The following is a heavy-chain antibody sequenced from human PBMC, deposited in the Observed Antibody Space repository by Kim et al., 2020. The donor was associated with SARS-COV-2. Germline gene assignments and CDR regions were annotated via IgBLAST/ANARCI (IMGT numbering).Heavy chain of an antibody. Sequence: GGSLRLSCAASGFTFSSYAMHWVRQAPGKGLEWVAVISYDGSNKYYADSVKGRFTISRDNSKNTLYLQMNSLRAEDTAVYYCARGIDTASPFDPWGQGTLVTVSS. V-gene: IGHV3-30*04. D-gene: IGHD5-18*01. CDR1: GFTFSSYA. CDR3: ARGIDTASPFDP. CDR2: ISYDGSNK. J-gene: IGHJ5*02.